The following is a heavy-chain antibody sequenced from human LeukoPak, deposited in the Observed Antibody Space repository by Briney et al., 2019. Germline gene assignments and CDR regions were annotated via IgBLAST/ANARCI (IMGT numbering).Heavy chain of an antibody. CDR2: ITSTSSAK. CDR1: GFTFSTNS. J-gene: IGHJ4*02. V-gene: IGHV3-48*02. Sequence: GGPLRLSCAASGFTFSTNSMNWVRQAPGKGLEWISYITSTSSAKYYADSVKGRFTISRDNAKNLLYLQMNSLRDEDTALYYCARDTNWGFDYWGQGTLVTVSS. D-gene: IGHD7-27*01. CDR3: ARDTNWGFDY.